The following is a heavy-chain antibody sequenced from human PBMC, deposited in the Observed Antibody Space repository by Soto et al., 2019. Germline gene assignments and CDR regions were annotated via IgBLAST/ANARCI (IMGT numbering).Heavy chain of an antibody. J-gene: IGHJ4*02. V-gene: IGHV4-34*01. CDR1: GGSFSGYY. CDR3: ARGQIAVARSFDY. D-gene: IGHD6-19*01. Sequence: LETLSLTCAVYGGSFSGYYWSWIRQPPGKGLEWIGEINHSGSTNYNPSLKSRVTISVDTSKNQFSLKLSSVTAADTAVYYCARGQIAVARSFDYWGQGTLVT. CDR2: INHSGST.